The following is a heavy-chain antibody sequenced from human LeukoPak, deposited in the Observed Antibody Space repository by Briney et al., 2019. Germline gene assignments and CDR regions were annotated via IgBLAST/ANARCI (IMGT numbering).Heavy chain of an antibody. D-gene: IGHD6-6*01. CDR1: VFTCRSEG. J-gene: IGHJ6*04. V-gene: IGHV3-30*18. CDR2: ISYDGSNK. Sequence: PVWSFRLSCAASVFTCRSEGMHRARQAPGKGMKRVAVISYDGSNKYYADSVKGRFTISRDNSKNTLYLQMNSLRAEDTAVYYCAKRISSVYYYGMDVWGKGTTVTVSS. CDR3: AKRISSVYYYGMDV.